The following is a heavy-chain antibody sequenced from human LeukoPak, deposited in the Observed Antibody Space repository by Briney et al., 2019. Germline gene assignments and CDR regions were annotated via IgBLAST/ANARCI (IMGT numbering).Heavy chain of an antibody. CDR2: INHSGST. J-gene: IGHJ4*02. CDR3: ARGWDSSGWYARYFDY. D-gene: IGHD6-19*01. V-gene: IGHV4-34*01. CDR1: GGSFSGYY. Sequence: SETLSLTCAVYGGSFSGYYWSWIRQPPGKGLEWIGEINHSGSTNYNPSLKSRVTISVDTSKNQFSLKLSSVTAADTAVYYCARGWDSSGWYARYFDYWGQGTLVTASS.